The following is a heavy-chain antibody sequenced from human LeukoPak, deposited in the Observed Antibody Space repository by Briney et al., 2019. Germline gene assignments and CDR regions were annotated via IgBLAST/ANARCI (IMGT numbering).Heavy chain of an antibody. CDR1: GGSISSSSYY. Sequence: PSETLSLTCTVSGGSISSSSYYWGWIRQPPGKGLEWIGRIYYSGSTYYNPSLKSRFTISVDTSKNQFSLKLSSVTAADTAVYYCARLGAARSFDYWGQGTLVTVSS. J-gene: IGHJ4*02. V-gene: IGHV4-39*01. CDR2: IYYSGST. CDR3: ARLGAARSFDY. D-gene: IGHD6-6*01.